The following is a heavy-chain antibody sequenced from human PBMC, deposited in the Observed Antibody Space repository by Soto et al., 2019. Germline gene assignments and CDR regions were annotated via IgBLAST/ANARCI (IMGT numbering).Heavy chain of an antibody. Sequence: SETLSLTCTVSGGSISSYYWTWIRQPPGKGLEWIGYIYSSGSTNYNPSLKSRVTISVDTSKSQFSLKLGSVTAADTAIYYCARMYSSSPYWFDPWGQGTLVTVSS. CDR1: GGSISSYY. J-gene: IGHJ5*02. D-gene: IGHD6-13*01. V-gene: IGHV4-59*08. CDR2: IYSSGST. CDR3: ARMYSSSPYWFDP.